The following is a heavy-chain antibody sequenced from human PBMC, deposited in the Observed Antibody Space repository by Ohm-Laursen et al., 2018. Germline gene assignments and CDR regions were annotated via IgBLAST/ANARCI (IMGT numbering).Heavy chain of an antibody. CDR3: ATNVGWELDYYYYGMDV. D-gene: IGHD1-26*01. J-gene: IGHJ6*02. CDR2: ISSSSSTI. CDR1: GFTFSSYS. Sequence: SLRLSCAASGFTFSSYSMNWVRQAPGKGLEWVSYISSSSSTIYYADSVKGRFTISRGNAKNSLYLQMNSLRAEDTAVYYCATNVGWELDYYYYGMDVWGQGTTVTVSS. V-gene: IGHV3-48*01.